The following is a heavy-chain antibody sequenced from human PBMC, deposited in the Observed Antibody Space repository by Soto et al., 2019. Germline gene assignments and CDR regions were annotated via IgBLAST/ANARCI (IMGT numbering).Heavy chain of an antibody. CDR2: LNPKNNNT. V-gene: IGHV1-8*01. CDR1: GYTFSNYD. D-gene: IGHD3-9*01. CDR3: ARGCYDVLTGDYHYGMDV. Sequence: VASVKVSCKASGYTFSNYDINWVRQAPGQGLEWMGWLNPKNNNTGYARNFQGRITMTMDTSTTTAYMELSSLTSDDTAVYYCARGCYDVLTGDYHYGMDVWGQGTTVTVSS. J-gene: IGHJ6*02.